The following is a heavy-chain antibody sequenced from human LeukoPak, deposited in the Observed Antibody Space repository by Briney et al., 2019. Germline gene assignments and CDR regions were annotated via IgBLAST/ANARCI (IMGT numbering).Heavy chain of an antibody. J-gene: IGHJ6*02. Sequence: PGGSLRLSCAASGFTFSSYAMSWVRQAPGKGLEWVSAISGSGGSTYYADSVKGRFTISRDNSKNTLYLQMNSLRAEDTAVYYCAKEPSLGFYYYYGMAVWGQGTTVTVSS. CDR3: AKEPSLGFYYYYGMAV. CDR2: ISGSGGST. D-gene: IGHD5-12*01. CDR1: GFTFSSYA. V-gene: IGHV3-23*01.